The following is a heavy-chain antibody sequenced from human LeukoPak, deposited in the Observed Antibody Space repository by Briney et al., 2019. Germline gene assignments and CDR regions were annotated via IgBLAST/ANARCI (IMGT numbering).Heavy chain of an antibody. Sequence: SETLSLTCTVSGGSIRSGTYYWGWIRQPPGKGLEWIGNIFYSGSTYYHPSLKSRVTISVDTSKNQFSLKLNSVTAADTAVYYCARLGPGYSSTWSNDAFAIWGQGTVVTVSS. D-gene: IGHD6-13*01. V-gene: IGHV4-39*01. CDR1: GGSIRSGTYY. CDR3: ARLGPGYSSTWSNDAFAI. J-gene: IGHJ3*02. CDR2: IFYSGST.